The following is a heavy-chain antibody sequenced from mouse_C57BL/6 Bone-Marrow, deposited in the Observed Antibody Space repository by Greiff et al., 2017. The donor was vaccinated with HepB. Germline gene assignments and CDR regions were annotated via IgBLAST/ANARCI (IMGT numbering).Heavy chain of an antibody. V-gene: IGHV5-6*01. CDR2: INTGGTYT. Sequence: EVQVVESGGDLVKPGGSLKLSCVASGFTFSTSGMSWVRQTPDKRLEWVATINTGGTYTYYPASVKGRFTISKDTAKNTLFLQMNSLKSEDSAIYYCTEDMFDYYFDYWGQGTTLTVTS. J-gene: IGHJ2*01. CDR3: TEDMFDYYFDY. CDR1: GFTFSTSG.